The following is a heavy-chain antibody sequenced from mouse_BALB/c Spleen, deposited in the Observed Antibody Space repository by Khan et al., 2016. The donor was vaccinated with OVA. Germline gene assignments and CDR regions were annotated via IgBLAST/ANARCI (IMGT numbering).Heavy chain of an antibody. J-gene: IGHJ2*01. Sequence: QVQLQQSGAELMKPGASVKISCKATGYTFSSYWLEWVKQRPGHGLEWIGEILPGSGSRNSNEKFKGKVTFTADISSKTTYMQLSSLTSEDSAVYYCARVNYGSRDYFDYWGQGTTLTVSS. CDR3: ARVNYGSRDYFDY. V-gene: IGHV1-9*01. CDR2: ILPGSGSR. D-gene: IGHD1-1*01. CDR1: GYTFSSYW.